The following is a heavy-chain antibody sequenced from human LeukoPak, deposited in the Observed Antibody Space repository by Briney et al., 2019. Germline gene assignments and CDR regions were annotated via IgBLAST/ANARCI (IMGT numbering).Heavy chain of an antibody. J-gene: IGHJ6*03. D-gene: IGHD2-2*01. Sequence: ASVKVSCKASGYTFTTYYVHWVRQAPGQGLEWMGIINPSDGSTSYAQKFQGRVTMSRDTSTRTVYMELSSLRSDDTAVCYCARRVYCSSTSCYHYYYYMDVWGKGTTVTVSS. CDR2: INPSDGST. CDR3: ARRVYCSSTSCYHYYYYMDV. CDR1: GYTFTTYY. V-gene: IGHV1-46*03.